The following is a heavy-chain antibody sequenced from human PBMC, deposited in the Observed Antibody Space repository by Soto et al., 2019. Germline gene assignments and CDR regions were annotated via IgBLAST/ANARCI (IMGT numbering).Heavy chain of an antibody. J-gene: IGHJ6*02. CDR3: ARGRDEYKLGNV. CDR1: GGSLSDYY. D-gene: IGHD1-1*01. CDR2: IHTSGST. Sequence: QVQLQQWGAGLLKPSETLSLTCAVSGGSLSDYYWPWIRQSPGKGLEWIGEIHTSGSTNYNPSLRSRVTISVDTSKNQFSLKLTSLTAADTAVYYCARGRDEYKLGNVWGHGTTVTVSS. V-gene: IGHV4-34*01.